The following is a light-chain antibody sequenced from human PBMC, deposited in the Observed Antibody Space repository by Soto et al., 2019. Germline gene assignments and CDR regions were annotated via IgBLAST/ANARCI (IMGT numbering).Light chain of an antibody. Sequence: EIVLTQSPGTLSLSPGERATLSCRASQSVSSSFLAWYQQKPGQAPRLLIHGASSRATGIPDRFSGSGSGTDFTLTISRLEPEDFAVYYCQQYGSSPRFTFGPGTKVEIK. V-gene: IGKV3-20*01. CDR3: QQYGSSPRFT. CDR2: GAS. CDR1: QSVSSSF. J-gene: IGKJ3*01.